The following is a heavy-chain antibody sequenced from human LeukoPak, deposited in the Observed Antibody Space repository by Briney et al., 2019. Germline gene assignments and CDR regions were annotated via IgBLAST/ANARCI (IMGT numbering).Heavy chain of an antibody. V-gene: IGHV4-34*01. Sequence: SETLSLTCDVYGGSFSGYYWSWIRQPPGKGLEWIGEINHSGSTNYNPSLKSRVTISVDTSKNQFSLKLSSVTAADTAVYYCARESVRTDAFDIWGQGTMVTVPS. J-gene: IGHJ3*02. CDR3: ARESVRTDAFDI. D-gene: IGHD1-14*01. CDR2: INHSGST. CDR1: GGSFSGYY.